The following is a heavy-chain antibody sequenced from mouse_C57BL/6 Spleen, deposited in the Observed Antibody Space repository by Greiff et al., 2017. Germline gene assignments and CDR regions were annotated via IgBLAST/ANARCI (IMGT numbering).Heavy chain of an antibody. D-gene: IGHD2-4*01. CDR3: ASRQVSYDYDGYAMDY. CDR2: ISYSGST. V-gene: IGHV3-1*01. Sequence: EVKLVESGPGMVKPPQSLSLTCTVTGYSITSGYDWHWIRHFPGNKLEWMGYISYSGSTNYNPSLKSRISITHDPSKNHFFLKLNSVTTEDTATYYCASRQVSYDYDGYAMDYWGQGTSVTVSS. CDR1: GYSITSGYD. J-gene: IGHJ4*01.